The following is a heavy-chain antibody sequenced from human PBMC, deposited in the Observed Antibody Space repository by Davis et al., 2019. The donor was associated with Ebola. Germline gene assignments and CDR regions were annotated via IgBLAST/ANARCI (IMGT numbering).Heavy chain of an antibody. CDR2: SNHSGST. CDR1: AGSFSGYY. J-gene: IGHJ4*02. Sequence: GSLRLSCAVSAGSFSGYYWSWIRQPQGKGLEWIGESNHSGSTNYNPSLKRRVTISVDTSKNQFSLKLSSVTAADTAVYYCVRDEGYSYGLGYWGQGTLVTVSS. D-gene: IGHD5-18*01. V-gene: IGHV4-34*01. CDR3: VRDEGYSYGLGY.